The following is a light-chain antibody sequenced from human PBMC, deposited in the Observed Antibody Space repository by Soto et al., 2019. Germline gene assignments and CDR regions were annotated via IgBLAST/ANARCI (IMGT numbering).Light chain of an antibody. CDR3: QQYKNGWT. CDR2: GAS. V-gene: IGKV3-15*01. Sequence: EIVMTQSPATLSVFPGERVTLSCRASQSVSSNLAWFEHKPVQAPRLLIYGASIRATGIPARFSGSGSRTGFTLPISSLESEDFGVYYCQQYKNGWTFGQGTKV. CDR1: QSVSSN. J-gene: IGKJ1*01.